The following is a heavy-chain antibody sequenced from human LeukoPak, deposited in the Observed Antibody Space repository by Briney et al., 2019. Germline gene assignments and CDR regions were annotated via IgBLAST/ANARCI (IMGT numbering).Heavy chain of an antibody. CDR3: ARQAYSSGSYYFDY. CDR1: GGAISSYY. J-gene: IGHJ4*02. D-gene: IGHD6-19*01. CDR2: IYYSGST. V-gene: IGHV4-59*08. Sequence: SETLSLTCTVSGGAISSYYWSWIRQPPGKGLEWIGYIYYSGSTNYNPSLKSRVTISVDTSKNQFSLKLTSVTAGDTAVYYCARQAYSSGSYYFDYWGQGTLVTVSS.